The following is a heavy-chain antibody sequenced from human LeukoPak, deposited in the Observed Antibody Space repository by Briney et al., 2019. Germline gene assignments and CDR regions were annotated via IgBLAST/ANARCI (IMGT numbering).Heavy chain of an antibody. D-gene: IGHD6-6*01. CDR1: VGSFSGYY. CDR2: INHSGST. V-gene: IGHV4-34*01. CDR3: ARRAEYSSPFYYYYYMDV. Sequence: SETLSLTCAVYVGSFSGYYWSWIRQSPGKGLEWIGEINHSGSTNYNPSLRSRVTISADTSKNQFSLKLSSVTAADMAVYYCARRAEYSSPFYYYYYMDVWAKGTTVTVSS. J-gene: IGHJ6*03.